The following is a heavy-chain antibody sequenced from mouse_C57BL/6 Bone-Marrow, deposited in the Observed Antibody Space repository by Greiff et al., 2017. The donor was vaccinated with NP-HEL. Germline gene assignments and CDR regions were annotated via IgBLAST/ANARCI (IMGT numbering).Heavy chain of an antibody. V-gene: IGHV1-7*01. J-gene: IGHJ4*01. CDR2: INPSSGYT. D-gene: IGHD1-1*01. CDR1: GYTFTSYW. CDR3: AIYGSSLYAMDY. Sequence: QVQLQQSGADLAKPGASVKLSCTASGYTFTSYWMHWVNQRPGQGLEWIGYINPSSGYTKYNQKFKDKTTLTADKSSSTAYMQLSSLTYEDSAVYYCAIYGSSLYAMDYWGQGTSVTVSS.